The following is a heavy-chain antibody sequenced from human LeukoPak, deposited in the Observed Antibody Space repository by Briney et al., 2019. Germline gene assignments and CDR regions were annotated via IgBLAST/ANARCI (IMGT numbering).Heavy chain of an antibody. V-gene: IGHV1-24*01. J-gene: IGHJ4*02. CDR2: FDPEDGET. D-gene: IGHD3-9*01. CDR1: GYTLTELS. Sequence: ASVKVSCKVSGYTLTELSMHWVRQAPGKGLEWMGGFDPEDGETIYAQKFQGRVTMTEDTSTDTAYMELSSLRSEDTAVYYCATIAVLRYFDWFPYYFDYWGQGTLVTVSS. CDR3: ATIAVLRYFDWFPYYFDY.